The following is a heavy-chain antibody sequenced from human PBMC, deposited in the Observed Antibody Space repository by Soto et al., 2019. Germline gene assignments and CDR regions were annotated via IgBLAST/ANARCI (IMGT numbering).Heavy chain of an antibody. CDR3: ARAGGDIVVVPADYRGGYYYGMDV. CDR2: IIPIFGTA. CDR1: GGTFISYA. J-gene: IGHJ6*02. V-gene: IGHV1-69*13. D-gene: IGHD2-2*01. Sequence: SSVKVSFTDSGGTFISYAISLVRQAPGQGLEWMGGIIPIFGTANYVQKFQGRVTITADESTSTAYMELSSLRSEDTGVYYCARAGGDIVVVPADYRGGYYYGMDVWGQGTTVTVSS.